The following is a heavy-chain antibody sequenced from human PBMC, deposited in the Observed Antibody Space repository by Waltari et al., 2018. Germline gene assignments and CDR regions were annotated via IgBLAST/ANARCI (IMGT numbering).Heavy chain of an antibody. J-gene: IGHJ4*02. CDR1: GWSFSGYY. CDR3: ARRNY. Sequence: QVQLQQWGAGLLKPSETLSLPCAVYGWSFSGYYWSWIRQPPGKGLEWIGEINHSGSTNYNPSLKSRVTISVDTSKNQFSLKLSSVTAADTAVYYCARRNYWGQGTLVTVSS. V-gene: IGHV4-34*01. CDR2: INHSGST.